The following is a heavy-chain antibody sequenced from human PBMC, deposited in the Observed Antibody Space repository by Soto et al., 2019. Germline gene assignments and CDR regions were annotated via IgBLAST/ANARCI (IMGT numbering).Heavy chain of an antibody. CDR3: ARDSGYDFWSGSFRVHYFDY. V-gene: IGHV1-69*06. Sequence: QVHLVQSGAEVKKPGSSVKVSCKASGDSFSAHAVSWVRQAPGQGLEWMGAIIPIFGTRHYAQKFQGRVTITAGKSTSTAYMELSSLRSEDTAIYYCARDSGYDFWSGSFRVHYFDYWGQGTLVNVSS. CDR2: IIPIFGTR. J-gene: IGHJ4*02. CDR1: GDSFSAHA. D-gene: IGHD3-3*01.